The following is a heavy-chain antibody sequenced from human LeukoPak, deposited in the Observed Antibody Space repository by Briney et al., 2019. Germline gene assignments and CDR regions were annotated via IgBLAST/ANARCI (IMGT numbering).Heavy chain of an antibody. CDR3: AADPPRTYYYDSSGYYPPRTAGFDP. CDR2: IVVGSGNT. CDR1: GFTFTNSA. Sequence: ASVKVSCKASGFTFTNSAMQWVPQARGQRLEWIGWIVVGSGNTNYAQKFQERVTITRDMSTSTAYMELSSLRSEDTAVYYCAADPPRTYYYDSSGYYPPRTAGFDPWGQGTLVTVSS. D-gene: IGHD3-22*01. J-gene: IGHJ5*02. V-gene: IGHV1-58*02.